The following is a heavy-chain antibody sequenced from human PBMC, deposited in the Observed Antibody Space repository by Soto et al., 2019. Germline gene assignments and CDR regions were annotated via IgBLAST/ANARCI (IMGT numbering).Heavy chain of an antibody. CDR3: VKDLRPNRGWFGP. J-gene: IGHJ5*02. CDR2: ISGDGTRT. V-gene: IGHV3-23*01. Sequence: PGGSLRLSCAASGNNFYNYAITWICQAPGKGLEWVSGISGDGTRTYYGDSGKGRFTLSGYNSKNTVFLQLNSLRAEDMGLYYCVKDLRPNRGWFGPWGQGTRVTVSS. D-gene: IGHD3-3*01. CDR1: GNNFYNYA.